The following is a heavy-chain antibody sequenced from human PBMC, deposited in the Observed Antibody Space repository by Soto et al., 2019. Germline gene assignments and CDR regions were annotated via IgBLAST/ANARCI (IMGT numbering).Heavy chain of an antibody. D-gene: IGHD3-22*01. Sequence: SVKVSCKASGGTFSSYAISWGRQAPGQGLEWIGGLIPIFGTANYAQKFQGRVTITADESTSTAYMELSSLRSEDTAVYYCARGYDSKNYYYYGMDVWGQGTTVTVSS. CDR1: GGTFSSYA. CDR3: ARGYDSKNYYYYGMDV. CDR2: LIPIFGTA. J-gene: IGHJ6*02. V-gene: IGHV1-69*13.